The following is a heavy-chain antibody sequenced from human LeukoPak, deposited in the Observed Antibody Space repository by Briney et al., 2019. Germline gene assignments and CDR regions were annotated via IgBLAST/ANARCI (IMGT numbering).Heavy chain of an antibody. Sequence: ASVKVFCKASGYSLTGYYMHWLRQAPGQGLEWMGWINPNSGDTGYAQKFQGRVTMTRDMSISTIYMELTRLRSDDTALYYCARWDGYSSSPDYWGQGTLVTVSS. CDR1: GYSLTGYY. J-gene: IGHJ4*02. CDR3: ARWDGYSSSPDY. V-gene: IGHV1-2*02. CDR2: INPNSGDT. D-gene: IGHD6-13*01.